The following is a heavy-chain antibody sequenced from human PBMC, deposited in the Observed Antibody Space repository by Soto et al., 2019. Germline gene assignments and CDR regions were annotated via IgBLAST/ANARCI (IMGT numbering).Heavy chain of an antibody. CDR3: ATTCDTCASFFFDS. CDR2: SCPGDSGT. CDR1: GDRLGGCW. Sequence: LKISCKVSGDRLGGCWVGWVRQLPGKGLEGMGISCPGDSGTRYSPSIQGGGTISVDTSIKTACVQWYSLKASDPGTYFCATTCDTCASFFFDSWGRGTLVTVS. J-gene: IGHJ4*01. D-gene: IGHD3-3*02. V-gene: IGHV5-51*01.